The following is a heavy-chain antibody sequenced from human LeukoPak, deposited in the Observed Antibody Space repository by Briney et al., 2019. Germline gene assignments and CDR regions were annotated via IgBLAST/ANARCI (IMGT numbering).Heavy chain of an antibody. V-gene: IGHV4-34*01. D-gene: IGHD5-18*01. CDR2: INHSGSS. CDR1: GGSFSAYY. CDR3: APRGDIEHSYVYGKWFDP. J-gene: IGHJ5*02. Sequence: SETLSLTCAVYGGSFSAYYWTWIRQPPGKGLEWIGEINHSGSSNYNSSLRSRVTISVDASYKQFSLRLSSGTAADTAVYYRAPRGDIEHSYVYGKWFDPWGQGTRVTVSS.